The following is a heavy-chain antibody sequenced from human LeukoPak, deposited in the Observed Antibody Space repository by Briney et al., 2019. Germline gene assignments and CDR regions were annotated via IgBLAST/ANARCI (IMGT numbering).Heavy chain of an antibody. Sequence: ASVKPSCNGSGYSFTGYYFHLIRHGPGQGLEWMGWINPKSGGINYAQKFQGRVTMARDTSIKTAYMELSRLRSDDTAVYYCAREPYSSYYWGERTMVTVSS. CDR3: AREPYSSYY. D-gene: IGHD6-6*01. J-gene: IGHJ4*02. CDR2: INPKSGGI. V-gene: IGHV1-2*02. CDR1: GYSFTGYY.